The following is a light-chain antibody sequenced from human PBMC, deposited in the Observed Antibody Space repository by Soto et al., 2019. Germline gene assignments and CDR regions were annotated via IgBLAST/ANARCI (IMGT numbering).Light chain of an antibody. CDR1: QRVSDW. V-gene: IGKV1-5*03. CDR3: QQHYDYPT. Sequence: DIQMTQSPSTLSAFVGDRVTITCRASQRVSDWLAWYQQKPGKAPKLLIYRASSLESEVPSRFSGRGSGTDFTLTISGLQPDDFATYYCQQHYDYPTFGQGTKVEIK. CDR2: RAS. J-gene: IGKJ1*01.